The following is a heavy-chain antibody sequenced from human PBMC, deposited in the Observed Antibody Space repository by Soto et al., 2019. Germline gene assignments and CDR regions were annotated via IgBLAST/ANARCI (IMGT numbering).Heavy chain of an antibody. V-gene: IGHV4-59*08. CDR3: ARRYCSGGSRYVAFDI. D-gene: IGHD2-15*01. J-gene: IGHJ3*02. CDR1: GGSISSYY. Sequence: SETLSLTCTVSGGSISSYYWSWIRQPPGKGLEWIGYIYYSGSTNYNPSLKSRVTISVDTSKNQFSLKRSSVTAADTAVYYCARRYCSGGSRYVAFDIWGQGTMVTVS. CDR2: IYYSGST.